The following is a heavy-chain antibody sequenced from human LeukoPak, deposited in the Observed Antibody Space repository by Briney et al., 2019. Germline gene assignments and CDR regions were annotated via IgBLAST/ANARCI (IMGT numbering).Heavy chain of an antibody. Sequence: SETLSLTCAVSGYSISSGYYRGWIRQPPGKGLEWIGSIYHSGSTYYNPSLKSRVTISVDTSKNQFSLKLSSVTAADTAVYYCASGSYYFGYWGQGTLVTVSS. D-gene: IGHD1-26*01. J-gene: IGHJ4*02. CDR1: GYSISSGYY. V-gene: IGHV4-38-2*01. CDR2: IYHSGST. CDR3: ASGSYYFGY.